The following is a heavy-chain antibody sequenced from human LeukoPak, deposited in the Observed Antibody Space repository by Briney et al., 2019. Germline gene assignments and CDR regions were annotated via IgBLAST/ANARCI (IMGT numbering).Heavy chain of an antibody. V-gene: IGHV1-8*01. D-gene: IGHD2-2*01. Sequence: ASVKVSCKASGYTFTSYDINWVRQATGQGLEWMGWMNPNSGNTGYAQKFRGRVTMTRNTSISTAYMELSSLRAEDTAVYYCARVGPNYQLLPFGAFDIWGQGTMVTVSS. CDR3: ARVGPNYQLLPFGAFDI. CDR1: GYTFTSYD. J-gene: IGHJ3*02. CDR2: MNPNSGNT.